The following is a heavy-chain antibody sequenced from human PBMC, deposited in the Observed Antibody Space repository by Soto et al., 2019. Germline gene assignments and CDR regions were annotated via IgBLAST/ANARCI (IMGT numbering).Heavy chain of an antibody. V-gene: IGHV3-7*03. Sequence: EVQLLGSGGGLVQPGGSLRLSCVGSGFTFSTYWMNWVRQAPGMGPEWVANINPDGDVGMYVDSVKGRFTTSSVNERNLLYLQLHRLRFDDTAVYFCAGWWCPDYKHWGKGFQVTVSS. CDR3: AGWWCPDYKH. J-gene: IGHJ4*02. CDR2: INPDGDVG. D-gene: IGHD2-8*02. CDR1: GFTFSTYW.